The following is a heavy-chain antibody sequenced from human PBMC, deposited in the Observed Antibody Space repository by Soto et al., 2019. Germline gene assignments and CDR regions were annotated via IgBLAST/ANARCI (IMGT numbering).Heavy chain of an antibody. J-gene: IGHJ6*03. CDR1: GGSFSSYY. V-gene: IGHV4-59*08. D-gene: IGHD2-2*01. CDR3: AGRDCSGTHSYYLDYYYMDV. Sequence: QVQLQESGPGLVRPSETLSLTCTVSGGSFSSYYWTWIRQSPGKGLEWIGYIYYSGSTDYNPSLSGRLAISIDTSKNQFYLRLNAMTAADTAVYYCAGRDCSGTHSYYLDYYYMDVWGKGTTVTVSS. CDR2: IYYSGST.